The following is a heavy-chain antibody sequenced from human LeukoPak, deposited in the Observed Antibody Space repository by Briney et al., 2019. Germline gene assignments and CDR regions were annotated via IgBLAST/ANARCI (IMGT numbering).Heavy chain of an antibody. CDR2: INHSGST. V-gene: IGHV4-34*01. CDR3: ARRLLGYCSGGSCYSGYFQH. J-gene: IGHJ1*01. D-gene: IGHD2-15*01. Sequence: SGTLSLTCAVYGGSFSGYYWSWIRQPPGKGLEWIGEINHSGSTNSNPSLKSRVTISVDTSKNQFSLKLSSVTAADTAMYYCARRLLGYCSGGSCYSGYFQHWGQGTLVTVSS. CDR1: GGSFSGYY.